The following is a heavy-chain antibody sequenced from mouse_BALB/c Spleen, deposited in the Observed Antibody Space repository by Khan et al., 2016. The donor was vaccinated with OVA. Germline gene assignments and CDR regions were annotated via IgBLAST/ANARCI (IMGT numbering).Heavy chain of an antibody. Sequence: VELVESGPGLVAPSQSLSITCTVSGFSLTSYGVHWVRQPPGKGLEWLGVIWTGGSTNYNSALMSRMSISKDNYKSPVFLKMNSLQTDHTAMYYYARYYGKYVWYFDVWGAGTTVTVSS. CDR1: GFSLTSYG. V-gene: IGHV2-9*02. CDR3: ARYYGKYVWYFDV. J-gene: IGHJ1*01. D-gene: IGHD2-1*01. CDR2: IWTGGST.